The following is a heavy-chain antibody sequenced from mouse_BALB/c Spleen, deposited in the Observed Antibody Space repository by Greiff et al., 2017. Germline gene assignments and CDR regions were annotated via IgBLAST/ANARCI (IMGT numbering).Heavy chain of an antibody. V-gene: IGHV5-6*02. CDR2: ISSGGSYT. CDR3: ARQGGNYPWFAY. Sequence: DVMLVESGGDLVKPGGSLKLSCAASGFTFSSYGMSWVRQTPDKRLEWVATISSGGSYTYYPDSVKGRFTISRDNAKNTLYLQMSSLKSEDTAMYYCARQGGNYPWFAYWGQGTLVTVSA. J-gene: IGHJ3*01. CDR1: GFTFSSYG. D-gene: IGHD2-1*01.